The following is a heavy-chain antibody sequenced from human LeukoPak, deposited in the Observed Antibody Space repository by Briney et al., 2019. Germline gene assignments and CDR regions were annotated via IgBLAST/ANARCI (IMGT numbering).Heavy chain of an antibody. Sequence: SVKVSCKASGGTFSSYAISWVRQAPGQGLEWMGGIIPIFGTANYAQKFQGRVTITTDESTSTAYMELSSLRSEDTAVYHCARDVRYYGSGSYDDYWGQGTLVTVSS. CDR2: IIPIFGTA. CDR3: ARDVRYYGSGSYDDY. D-gene: IGHD3-10*01. V-gene: IGHV1-69*05. J-gene: IGHJ4*02. CDR1: GGTFSSYA.